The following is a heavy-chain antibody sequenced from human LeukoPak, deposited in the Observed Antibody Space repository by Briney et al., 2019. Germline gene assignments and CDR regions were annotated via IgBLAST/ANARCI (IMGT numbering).Heavy chain of an antibody. CDR3: ARDPPGSGSLLHFGY. CDR2: ISGSLTHI. Sequence: PGGSLRLPCVASGFTFSSYSMNWVRQAPGKGLEWISSISGSLTHIYYADSLKGRFTVSRDNAKNSLYLQMNTLRVEDTAVYYCARDPPGSGSLLHFGYWGQGTVVTVSS. CDR1: GFTFSSYS. J-gene: IGHJ4*02. D-gene: IGHD5-12*01. V-gene: IGHV3-21*01.